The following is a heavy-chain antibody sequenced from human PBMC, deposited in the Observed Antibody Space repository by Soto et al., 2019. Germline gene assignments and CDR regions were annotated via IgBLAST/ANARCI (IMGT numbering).Heavy chain of an antibody. J-gene: IGHJ4*02. Sequence: QVQLVESGGGVVQPGRSLRLSCAASGFTFSSYGMHWVRQAPGKGLEWVAVISYDGSNKYYADSVKGRFTISIDNSKNTLSLQMNSLRAEDTAVYYCAKEGDIVVVVAATPLDYWGQGTLVTVSS. D-gene: IGHD2-15*01. CDR2: ISYDGSNK. CDR1: GFTFSSYG. CDR3: AKEGDIVVVVAATPLDY. V-gene: IGHV3-30*18.